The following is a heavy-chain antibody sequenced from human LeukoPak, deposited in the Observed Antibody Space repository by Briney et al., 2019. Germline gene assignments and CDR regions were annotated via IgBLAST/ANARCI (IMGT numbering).Heavy chain of an antibody. J-gene: IGHJ6*03. D-gene: IGHD2-2*03. V-gene: IGHV3-21*01. CDR2: ITGSSTYI. CDR1: GFTFSSYT. Sequence: PGGSLRLSCAASGFTFSSYTMNWVRQAPGKGLEWVSSITGSSTYIFYADSVKGRFTVSRANAKNSLYLHMNRLRAEDTAVYYCAREAGYCSSTSCEEDYYYYYMDVWGKGTTVTVSS. CDR3: AREAGYCSSTSCEEDYYYYYMDV.